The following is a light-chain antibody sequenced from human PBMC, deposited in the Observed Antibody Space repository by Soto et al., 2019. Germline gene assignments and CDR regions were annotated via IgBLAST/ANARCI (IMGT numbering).Light chain of an antibody. CDR3: QQTFRTPWT. CDR1: QSVSAY. J-gene: IGKJ1*01. V-gene: IGKV1-39*01. CDR2: SVS. Sequence: DIEMTQSPSSLSASAGDRVTITCRASQSVSAYLKWYQQKPGKAPTLLIYSVSSLHIGVPSRFSGRGFGTDFTLTISSLQPEDFATYYCQQTFRTPWTFGQGTKVEVK.